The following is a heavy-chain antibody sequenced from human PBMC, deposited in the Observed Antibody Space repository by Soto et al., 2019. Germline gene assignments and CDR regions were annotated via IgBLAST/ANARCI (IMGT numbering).Heavy chain of an antibody. J-gene: IGHJ6*02. CDR1: GGSISSYY. V-gene: IGHV4-59*01. CDR2: IYYSGST. Sequence: TLSLTCTVSGGSISSYYWSWIRQPPGKGLEWIGYIYYSGSTNYNPSLKSRVTISVDTSKNQFSLKLSSVTAADTAVYYCARDKSGMDVWGQGTTVTVSS. CDR3: ARDKSGMDV.